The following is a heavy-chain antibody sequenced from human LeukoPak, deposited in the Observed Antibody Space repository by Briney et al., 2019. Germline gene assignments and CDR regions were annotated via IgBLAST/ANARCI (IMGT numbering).Heavy chain of an antibody. Sequence: GGSLRLSCAASGFTFSSYGMHWVRQAPGKGLEWVAVISYDGSNKYYADSVKGRFTISRDNSKNTLYLQMNSLRAEGTAVYYCAKEDEYYFDYWGQGTLVTVSS. J-gene: IGHJ4*02. CDR1: GFTFSSYG. CDR2: ISYDGSNK. V-gene: IGHV3-30*18. CDR3: AKEDEYYFDY.